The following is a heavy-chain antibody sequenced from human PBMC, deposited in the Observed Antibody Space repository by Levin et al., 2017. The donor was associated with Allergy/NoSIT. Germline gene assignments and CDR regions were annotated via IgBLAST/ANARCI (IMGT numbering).Heavy chain of an antibody. CDR2: IYYSGST. CDR3: ARDTGPFDY. CDR1: GGSVSSGSYY. Sequence: SETLSLTCTVSGGSVSSGSYYWSWIRQPPGKGLEWIGYIYYSGSTNYNPSLKSRVTISVDTSKNQFSLKLSSVTAADTAVYYCARDTGPFDYWGQGTLVTVSS. D-gene: IGHD3-10*01. J-gene: IGHJ4*02. V-gene: IGHV4-61*01.